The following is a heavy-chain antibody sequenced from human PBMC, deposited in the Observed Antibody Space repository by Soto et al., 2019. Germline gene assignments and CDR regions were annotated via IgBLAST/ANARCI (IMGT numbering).Heavy chain of an antibody. CDR1: GFTVSSNY. D-gene: IGHD1-26*01. V-gene: IGHV3-53*01. CDR2: IYSGGST. J-gene: IGHJ4*02. Sequence: EVQLVESGGGLIQPGGSLRLSCAASGFTVSSNYMSWVRQAPGKGLEWVSVIYSGGSTYYEDSVKGRFTISRDNAKNTLYIQMTSRRAEDTAVYYCASGSYSDYWGQGTLVTVSS. CDR3: ASGSYSDY.